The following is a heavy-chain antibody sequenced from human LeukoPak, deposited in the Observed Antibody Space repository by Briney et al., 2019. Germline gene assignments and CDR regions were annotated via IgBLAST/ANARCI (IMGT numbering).Heavy chain of an antibody. V-gene: IGHV1-18*01. Sequence: GASVKVSCKASGYTFTSYGITWVRQAPGQGPEWMGWISVSSGDTEYAQSLLGRVTMTTDTSTNTAYMELRSLKSDDTAVYYCVRGSLKWRYNSIGYWGQGALVTVSS. CDR1: GYTFTSYG. J-gene: IGHJ4*02. D-gene: IGHD5-24*01. CDR2: ISVSSGDT. CDR3: VRGSLKWRYNSIGY.